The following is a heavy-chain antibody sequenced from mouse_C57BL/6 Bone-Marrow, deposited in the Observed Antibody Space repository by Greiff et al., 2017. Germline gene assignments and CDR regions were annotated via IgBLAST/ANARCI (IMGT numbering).Heavy chain of an antibody. CDR2: IDPSDSYT. Sequence: VQLQQPGAELVMPGASVKLSCKASGYTFTSYWMHWVKQRPGQGLEWIGEIDPSDSYTNYNQKFKGKSTLTVDKSSSTVYMQLSSLTSEDSAVYYCARESNYAMDYWGQGTSVTVSS. V-gene: IGHV1-69*01. J-gene: IGHJ4*01. CDR1: GYTFTSYW. CDR3: ARESNYAMDY. D-gene: IGHD5-1*01.